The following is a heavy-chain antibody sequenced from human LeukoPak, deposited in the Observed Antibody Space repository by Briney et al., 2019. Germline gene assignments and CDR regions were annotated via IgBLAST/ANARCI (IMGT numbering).Heavy chain of an antibody. Sequence: GGSLRLSCAASGFTFSGYDMHWLRQATGKGLEWVSGIGIPGDTYYPGSVKGRFTISRENAKNSFYLQMNSLRAEDTAVYYCARAHVAAGLAFDIWGQGTMATVSS. V-gene: IGHV3-13*01. J-gene: IGHJ3*02. D-gene: IGHD6-25*01. CDR3: ARAHVAAGLAFDI. CDR2: IGIPGDT. CDR1: GFTFSGYD.